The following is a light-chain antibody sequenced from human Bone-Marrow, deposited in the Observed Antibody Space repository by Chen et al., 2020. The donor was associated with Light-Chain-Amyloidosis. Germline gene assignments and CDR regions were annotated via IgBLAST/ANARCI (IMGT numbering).Light chain of an antibody. CDR1: SSDVGGYNY. J-gene: IGLJ1*01. CDR2: DVS. CDR3: SSYASSSLYV. Sequence: SALTQPASGSGSPGQSITIPCNGTSSDVGGYNYVSWYQQHPGKAPKLMIYDVSNRPSGVSNRLSASKSGNTASLTISGLQAADEADYYCSSYASSSLYVFGTGTKVTVL. V-gene: IGLV2-14*03.